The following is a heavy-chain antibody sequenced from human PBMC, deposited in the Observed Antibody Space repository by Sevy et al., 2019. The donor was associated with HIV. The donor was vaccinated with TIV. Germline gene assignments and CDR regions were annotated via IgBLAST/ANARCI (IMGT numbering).Heavy chain of an antibody. J-gene: IGHJ6*03. CDR3: TTEIRGYCSGGSCYSSPSYYYYYYMDV. CDR2: IKSKTDGGTT. V-gene: IGHV3-15*01. CDR1: GFTFSNAW. D-gene: IGHD2-15*01. Sequence: GGSLRLSCAASGFTFSNAWMSWVRQAPGKGLEWVGRIKSKTDGGTTDYAAPVKGRFPISRDDSKNTLYLQMNSLKTEDTAVYYCTTEIRGYCSGGSCYSSPSYYYYYYMDVWGKGTTVTVSS.